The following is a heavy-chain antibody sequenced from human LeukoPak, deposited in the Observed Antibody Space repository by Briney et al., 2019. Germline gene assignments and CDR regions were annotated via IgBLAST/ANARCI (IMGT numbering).Heavy chain of an antibody. CDR2: ISASSGTI. CDR1: GFTFSTYS. Sequence: GGSLRLSCAASGFTFSTYSMNWVRQAPGKGLEWVSYISASSGTIYYADSVKGRFTISRDNAKNSLYLQMNSLRAEDTAVYYCARRSEFGVLYYMDVWGKGTPVTVSS. CDR3: ARRSEFGVLYYMDV. J-gene: IGHJ6*03. D-gene: IGHD3-16*01. V-gene: IGHV3-48*01.